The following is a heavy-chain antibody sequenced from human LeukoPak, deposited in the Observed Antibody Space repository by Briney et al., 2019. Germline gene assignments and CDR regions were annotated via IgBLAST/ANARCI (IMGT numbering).Heavy chain of an antibody. CDR2: IKSITDGGTT. CDR1: GFIFSDAW. Sequence: GGSLGLSCAASGFIFSDAWMSWVRQAPGKGLEWVGRIKSITDGGTTDYAAPVKGRFTISRDDSKNTLYLQMSSLKTEDTAVYYCTSSLAASRSTPYWGQGTLVTVSS. D-gene: IGHD6-6*01. V-gene: IGHV3-15*01. J-gene: IGHJ4*02. CDR3: TSSLAASRSTPY.